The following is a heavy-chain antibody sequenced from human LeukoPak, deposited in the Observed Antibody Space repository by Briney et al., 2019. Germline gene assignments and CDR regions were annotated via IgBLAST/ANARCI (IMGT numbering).Heavy chain of an antibody. Sequence: GRSLRLSCAASGFTFSSYGMHWVRQAPGKGLEWVVVIWYDGSNKYYADSVKGRFTISRDNSKNTLYLQMNSLRAEDTAVYYCATLEGYDSSGYSDYWGQGTLVTVSS. CDR1: GFTFSSYG. J-gene: IGHJ4*02. V-gene: IGHV3-33*01. CDR3: ATLEGYDSSGYSDY. D-gene: IGHD3-22*01. CDR2: IWYDGSNK.